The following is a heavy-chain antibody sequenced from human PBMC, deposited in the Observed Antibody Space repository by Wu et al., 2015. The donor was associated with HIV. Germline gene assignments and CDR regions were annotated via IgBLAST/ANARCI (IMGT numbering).Heavy chain of an antibody. J-gene: IGHJ1*01. Sequence: QVQLVQSGAEVKEPGSSLRVSCKTSGGTFSSDVVSWVRQAPGQGLEWMGWINPNSGGSKSPQKFQGRVTMTRDTSVSTVYLELTRLKFDDTAIYYCTKDYGIVGSTLPEYFQHWGQGTLVTVSS. D-gene: IGHD1-26*01. CDR1: GGTFSSDV. V-gene: IGHV1-2*02. CDR2: INPNSGGS. CDR3: TKDYGIVGSTLPEYFQH.